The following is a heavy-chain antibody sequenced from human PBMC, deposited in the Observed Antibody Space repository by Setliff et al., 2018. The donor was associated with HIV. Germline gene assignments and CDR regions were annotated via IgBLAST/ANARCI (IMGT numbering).Heavy chain of an antibody. CDR2: VYPSGSV. V-gene: IGHV4-4*07. CDR1: GASVSSHY. Sequence: LSLTCTVSGASVSSHYWTWIRQPAGKRLEWIGRVYPSGSVNYSPSFQSRVSMSIDTSKNQFSLTLTSVTAADSAVYYCARGNNDLESFDYWGQGALVTVSS. CDR3: ARGNNDLESFDY. D-gene: IGHD3-3*01. J-gene: IGHJ4*02.